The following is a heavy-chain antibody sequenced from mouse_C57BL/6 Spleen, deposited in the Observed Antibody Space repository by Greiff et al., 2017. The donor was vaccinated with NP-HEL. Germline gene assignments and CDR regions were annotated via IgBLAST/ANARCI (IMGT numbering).Heavy chain of an antibody. CDR2: INPNNGGT. CDR1: GYTFTDYN. J-gene: IGHJ1*03. D-gene: IGHD1-1*01. V-gene: IGHV1-18*01. CDR3: AREGIITTVVDWYFDV. Sequence: VQLQQSGPELVKPGASVKIPCKASGYTFTDYNMDWVKQSHGKSLEWIGDINPNNGGTIYNQKFKGKATLTVDKSSSTAYMELRSLTSEDTAVYYCAREGIITTVVDWYFDVWGTGTTVTVSS.